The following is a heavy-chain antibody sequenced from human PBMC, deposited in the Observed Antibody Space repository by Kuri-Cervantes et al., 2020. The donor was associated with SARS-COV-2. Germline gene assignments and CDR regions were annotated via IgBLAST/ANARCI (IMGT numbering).Heavy chain of an antibody. V-gene: IGHV4-34*01. D-gene: IGHD3-10*01. Sequence: SETLSLTCAVYGGSFSGYYWSGIRQPPGKGLEWIGEINHSGSTNYNPSLKSRVTISVDTSKNQFSLKLSSVTAADTAVYYCARWASSVRTDGFDIWGQGTMVTVSS. CDR3: ARWASSVRTDGFDI. CDR2: INHSGST. CDR1: GGSFSGYY. J-gene: IGHJ3*02.